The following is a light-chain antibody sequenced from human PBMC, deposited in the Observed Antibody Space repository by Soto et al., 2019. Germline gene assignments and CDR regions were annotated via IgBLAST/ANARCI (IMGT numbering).Light chain of an antibody. V-gene: IGKV3-11*01. J-gene: IGKJ1*01. CDR3: QQRSNWPWT. CDR2: SAS. Sequence: PGESATLSCRASERVSTNLAWYQQTPGQAPRLLIYSASNRATGIPVRFSGSGSGTDYTLTITNLEPEDFAIYYCQQRSNWPWTFGQGTKVDIK. CDR1: ERVSTN.